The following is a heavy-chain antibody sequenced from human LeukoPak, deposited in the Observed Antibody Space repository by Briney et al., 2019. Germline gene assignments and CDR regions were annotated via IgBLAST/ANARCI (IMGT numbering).Heavy chain of an antibody. CDR3: ARDLLDSSGYNWFDL. Sequence: SETLSLTCTVSGGSISGSYWNWIRQPPGKGLEWIGYIYYSGTTNYNPSLKSRVTISIDTSKNQFSLKLSSVTAADTAVYYCARDLLDSSGYNWFDLWGQGTLVTVSS. D-gene: IGHD3-22*01. V-gene: IGHV4-59*01. CDR2: IYYSGTT. CDR1: GGSISGSY. J-gene: IGHJ5*02.